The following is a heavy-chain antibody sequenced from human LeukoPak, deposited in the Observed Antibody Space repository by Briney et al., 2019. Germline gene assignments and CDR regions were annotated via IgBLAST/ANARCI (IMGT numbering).Heavy chain of an antibody. CDR2: INHSGST. Sequence: SETLSLTCAVYGGSFSGYYWSWIRQPPGKGLEWIGEINHSGSTNYNPSLKSRVTISVDTSKNQFSLKLSSVTAADTAVYHCARADYGDYDTYYFDYWGQGTLVTVSS. CDR1: GGSFSGYY. CDR3: ARADYGDYDTYYFDY. J-gene: IGHJ4*02. V-gene: IGHV4-34*01. D-gene: IGHD4-17*01.